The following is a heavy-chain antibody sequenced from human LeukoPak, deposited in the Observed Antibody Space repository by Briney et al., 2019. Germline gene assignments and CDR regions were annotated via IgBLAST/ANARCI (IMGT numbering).Heavy chain of an antibody. CDR1: GSTFADYG. J-gene: IGHJ4*02. D-gene: IGHD4-17*01. CDR3: ARLNGDYYRIDY. V-gene: IGHV3-20*04. CDR2: INWNGGTT. Sequence: GGSLRLSCAASGSTFADYGMNWVRQGPGKGLEWVSGINWNGGTTAYADSVKGRFTISRDNAKNSLYLQMNSLRAEDTALYYCARLNGDYYRIDYWGQGTVVTVSS.